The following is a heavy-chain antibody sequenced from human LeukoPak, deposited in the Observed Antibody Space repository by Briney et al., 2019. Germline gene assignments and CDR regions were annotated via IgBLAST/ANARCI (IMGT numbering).Heavy chain of an antibody. D-gene: IGHD3-16*01. CDR1: GFPFSSYW. CDR3: ARGGGLDV. V-gene: IGHV3-7*03. J-gene: IGHJ6*02. Sequence: GGSLPLSCAAPGFPFSSYWMNWARQAPGKGLEWVASINHNGNVNYYVDSVKGRFTISRDNAKNSLYLQMSNLRAEDTAVYFCARGGGLDVWGQGATVTVSS. CDR2: INHNGNVN.